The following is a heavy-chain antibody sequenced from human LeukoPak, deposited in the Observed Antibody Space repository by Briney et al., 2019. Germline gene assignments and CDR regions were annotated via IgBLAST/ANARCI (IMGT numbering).Heavy chain of an antibody. CDR2: IYHSGKP. CDR1: GSSITSLHS. D-gene: IGHD5-12*01. CDR3: ARAYEDYMDV. Sequence: SETLSLTCTVSGSSITSLHSWGWIRQPPGKGLEWVGSIYHSGKPYYNPSLRSRVTISADTSKNQFSLKLTSVTAADTAIYYCARAYEDYMDVWGKGTTVTVSS. J-gene: IGHJ6*03. V-gene: IGHV4-38-2*02.